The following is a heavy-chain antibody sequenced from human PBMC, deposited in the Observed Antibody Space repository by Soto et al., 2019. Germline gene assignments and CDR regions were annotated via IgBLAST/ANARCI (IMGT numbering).Heavy chain of an antibody. J-gene: IGHJ5*02. D-gene: IGHD3-22*01. CDR3: STNYYDSRGYDNWFDP. V-gene: IGHV3-49*05. Sequence: EVQLVESGGGLVKPGRSLRLSCTTSGFTFGDYAMSWFRQAPGKGLEWVGFIRSKAYGGTTYYAASVKGRFTISRDDSKSIAYLQMNSLKTEDTALYYCSTNYYDSRGYDNWFDPWGQGTLVTVSS. CDR1: GFTFGDYA. CDR2: IRSKAYGGTT.